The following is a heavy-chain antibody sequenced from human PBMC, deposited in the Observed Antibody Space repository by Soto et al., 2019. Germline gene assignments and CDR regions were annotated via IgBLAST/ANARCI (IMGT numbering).Heavy chain of an antibody. Sequence: VPPSETLSLTCAVSGGSISSGGYSWSWIRQPPGKGLEWIGYIYHSGSTYYNPSLKSRVTISVDRSKNQFSLKLSSVTAADTAVYYCARSIDYYDISGPTRSENWFDPWGQGTXVTVSS. CDR3: ARSIDYYDISGPTRSENWFDP. J-gene: IGHJ5*02. D-gene: IGHD3-22*01. V-gene: IGHV4-30-2*01. CDR1: GGSISSGGYS. CDR2: IYHSGST.